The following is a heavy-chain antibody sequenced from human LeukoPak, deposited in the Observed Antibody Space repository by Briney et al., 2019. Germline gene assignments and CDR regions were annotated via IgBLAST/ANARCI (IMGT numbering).Heavy chain of an antibody. V-gene: IGHV3-48*03. Sequence: GGSLRLSCAASGFTFSSYEMNWVRQAPGKGLEWVSYISSSGSTIYYADSVKGRFTISRDNAKNSLYLQMNSLRAEDTAVYYCARDQITMVRGVIGYWGQGTLVTVSS. CDR1: GFTFSSYE. D-gene: IGHD3-10*01. J-gene: IGHJ4*02. CDR2: ISSSGSTI. CDR3: ARDQITMVRGVIGY.